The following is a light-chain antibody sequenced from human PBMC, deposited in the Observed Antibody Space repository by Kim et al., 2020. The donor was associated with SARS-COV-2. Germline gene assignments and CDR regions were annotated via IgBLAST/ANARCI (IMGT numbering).Light chain of an antibody. J-gene: IGKJ4*01. V-gene: IGKV3-11*01. CDR3: QQHSNWPVT. CDR1: QSISSY. CDR2: DAS. Sequence: DIVLTQSPATLSLSLGDRVTLSCRASQSISSYLAWYQQKPGQAPRLLIYDASNRATGIPARFSGSGSGTDFTLTISSLEPEDFAVYYCQQHSNWPVTFGEGTKVDIK.